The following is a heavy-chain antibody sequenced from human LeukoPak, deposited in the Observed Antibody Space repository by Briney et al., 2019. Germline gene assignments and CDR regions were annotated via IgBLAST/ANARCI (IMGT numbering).Heavy chain of an antibody. V-gene: IGHV1-2*02. CDR1: GYTFTGYY. CDR3: ARDMLEGYYDSSGYFGY. CDR2: INPNSGGT. Sequence: ASVKVSCKASGYTFTGYYMHWVRQAPGQGLEWMGWINPNSGGTNYAQKFQGRVTMTRDTSIGTAYMELSRLRSDDTAVYYCARDMLEGYYDSSGYFGYWGQGTLVTVSS. D-gene: IGHD3-22*01. J-gene: IGHJ4*02.